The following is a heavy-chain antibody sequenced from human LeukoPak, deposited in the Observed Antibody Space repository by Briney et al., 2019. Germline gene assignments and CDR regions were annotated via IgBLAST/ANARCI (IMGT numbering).Heavy chain of an antibody. CDR2: INPNSGGT. CDR1: GYTFTDYY. CDR3: ARRNGIGSDQGNWFDP. V-gene: IGHV1-2*02. Sequence: ASVKVSCKASGYTFTDYYIHWVRQAPGQGLEWMGWINPNSGGTNYAQKFQGRVTMTRDTSISTAYMELSRLRSDDTAVYYCARRNGIGSDQGNWFDPWGQGTLVTVSS. J-gene: IGHJ5*02. D-gene: IGHD3-3*02.